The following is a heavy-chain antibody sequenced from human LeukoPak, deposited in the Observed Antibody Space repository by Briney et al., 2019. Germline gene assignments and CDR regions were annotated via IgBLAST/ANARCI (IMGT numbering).Heavy chain of an antibody. D-gene: IGHD3-3*01. CDR2: INPNSGGT. J-gene: IGHJ5*02. CDR1: GYTFTGHY. CDR3: ARPLASGWFDP. Sequence: ASVKVSCKASGYTFTGHYMHWVRQAPGQGLEWMGRINPNSGGTNYAQKFQGRVTLTRDTSISTAYMELSRLRSDDTAVYYCARPLASGWFDPWGQGTLVTVSS. V-gene: IGHV1-2*06.